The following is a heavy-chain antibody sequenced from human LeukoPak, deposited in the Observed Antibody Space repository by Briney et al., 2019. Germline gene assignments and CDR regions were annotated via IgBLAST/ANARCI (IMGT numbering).Heavy chain of an antibody. CDR2: IYTSGST. CDR3: ARGSSSWHTCFDY. D-gene: IGHD6-13*01. J-gene: IGHJ4*02. Sequence: SETLSLTCTVSGGSISSGSYYWSWIRQPAGKGLEWIGRIYTSGSTNYNPSLKSRVTISVDTSKNQFSLKLSSVTAADTAVYYCARGSSSWHTCFDYWGQGTLVTVSS. CDR1: GGSISSGSYY. V-gene: IGHV4-61*02.